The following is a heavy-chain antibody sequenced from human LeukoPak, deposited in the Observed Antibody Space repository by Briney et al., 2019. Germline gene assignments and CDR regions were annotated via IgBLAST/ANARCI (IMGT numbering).Heavy chain of an antibody. CDR1: GYSISSGYY. J-gene: IGHJ4*02. Sequence: PSETLSLTCAVSGYSISSGYYWGWIRQPPGKGLEWIGSIYHSGSTYYNPSLKSRVTISVDTSKNQFSLRLSSVTAADTAVYYCASLTWTQTFDYWGQGTLVIVSS. CDR2: IYHSGST. D-gene: IGHD3/OR15-3a*01. V-gene: IGHV4-38-2*01. CDR3: ASLTWTQTFDY.